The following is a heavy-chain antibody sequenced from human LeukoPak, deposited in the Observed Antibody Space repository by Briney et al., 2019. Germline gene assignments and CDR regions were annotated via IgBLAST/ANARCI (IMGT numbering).Heavy chain of an antibody. V-gene: IGHV4-38-2*02. D-gene: IGHD6-19*01. Sequence: SETLSLTCTVSGYSISSGYYWGWIRQPPGKGLEWIGSIYHSGSTYYNPSLKSRVTISVDTSKNQFSLKLSSVTAADTAVYYCARGSMAVADFDYWGQGTLVTVSS. CDR3: ARGSMAVADFDY. CDR2: IYHSGST. CDR1: GYSISSGYY. J-gene: IGHJ4*02.